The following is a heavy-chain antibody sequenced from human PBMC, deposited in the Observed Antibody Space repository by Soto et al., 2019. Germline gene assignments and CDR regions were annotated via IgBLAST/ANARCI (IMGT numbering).Heavy chain of an antibody. V-gene: IGHV3-23*01. CDR2: IVDSGGRT. CDR1: GFAFSTYA. Sequence: EVQLLESGGGLVQPGGSLRLSCAASGFAFSTYAMNWVRQAPGKGLEWVSGIVDSGGRTFYADSVKGRFTISRDNSKNTLYLEMNSLRAEDTASYYCAPVPAASSYYGTDVWGQGATVTVSS. CDR3: APVPAASSYYGTDV. J-gene: IGHJ6*02. D-gene: IGHD2-2*01.